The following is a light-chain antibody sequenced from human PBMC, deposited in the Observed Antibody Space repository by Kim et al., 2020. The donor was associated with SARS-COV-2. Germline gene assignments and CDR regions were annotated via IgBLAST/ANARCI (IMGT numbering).Light chain of an antibody. CDR3: QQYYNAPYT. Sequence: ATIDCKSNQNLFYKSNNKNYLAWYQHKPGQPPKLLIYWASTRQSGVPDRFSGSGSGTDFTLTNSSLQAADVAVYYCQQYYNAPYTFGQGTRLEI. CDR1: QNLFYKSNNKNY. V-gene: IGKV4-1*01. CDR2: WAS. J-gene: IGKJ2*01.